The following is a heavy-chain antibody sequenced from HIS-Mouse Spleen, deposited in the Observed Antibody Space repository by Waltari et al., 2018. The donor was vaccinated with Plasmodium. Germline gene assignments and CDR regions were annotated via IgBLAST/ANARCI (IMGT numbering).Heavy chain of an antibody. CDR3: AGVRITMIVVVNHAFDI. Sequence: QLQLQESGPGLVKPSETLSLTCTVSGGSISSSRSYWGWIRQPPGKGLEWIGIIYYSGSTYYNPSLKSRVTISVDTSKNQFSLKLSSVTAADTAVYYCAGVRITMIVVVNHAFDIWGQGTMVTVSS. CDR1: GGSISSSRSY. D-gene: IGHD3-22*01. V-gene: IGHV4-39*07. CDR2: IYYSGST. J-gene: IGHJ3*02.